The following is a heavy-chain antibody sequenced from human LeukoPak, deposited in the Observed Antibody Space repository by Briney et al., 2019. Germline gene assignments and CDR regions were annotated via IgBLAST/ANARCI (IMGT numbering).Heavy chain of an antibody. CDR1: GFTFSSYG. D-gene: IGHD1-14*01. V-gene: IGHV3-30*18. CDR3: AKGWGTLDY. Sequence: GGSLRLSCAASGFTFSSYGMHWVRQAPGKGLEWVALISYDGSNKYYADSVKGRFTISRDNSKNTLYLQMNTLRAEDTAVYYCAKGWGTLDYWGQGTLVTVS. J-gene: IGHJ4*02. CDR2: ISYDGSNK.